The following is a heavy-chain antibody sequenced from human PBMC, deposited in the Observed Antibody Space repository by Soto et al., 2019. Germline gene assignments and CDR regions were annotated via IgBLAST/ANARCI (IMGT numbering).Heavy chain of an antibody. D-gene: IGHD2-15*01. V-gene: IGHV1-18*04. Sequence: ASVKVSCKASGYTFSNYGINWVRQAPGQGLEWMGWISPFTGDTHYTQSLQGRVTMTTDTSTSTAYMELRSLRSADTAVYYCARSCSGGSCHSADWGQGTLVTVSS. J-gene: IGHJ4*02. CDR1: GYTFSNYG. CDR3: ARSCSGGSCHSAD. CDR2: ISPFTGDT.